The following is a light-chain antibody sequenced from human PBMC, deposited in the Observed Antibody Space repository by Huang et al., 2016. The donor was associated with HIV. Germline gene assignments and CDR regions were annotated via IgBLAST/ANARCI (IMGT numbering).Light chain of an antibody. CDR2: AAS. CDR3: QQLSSYPRT. J-gene: IGKJ4*01. Sequence: IQLTQSPSSLSASVGDRFTITCRASQGISSSLAWYQQKPGKAPELLIYAASTLQSGVPSRFSGRGSGTDFTLTISSLQPEDSATYYCQQLSSYPRTFGGGTKVEI. V-gene: IGKV1-9*01. CDR1: QGISSS.